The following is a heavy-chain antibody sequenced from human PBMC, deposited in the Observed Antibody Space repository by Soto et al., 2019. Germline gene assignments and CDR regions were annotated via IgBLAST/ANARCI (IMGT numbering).Heavy chain of an antibody. CDR1: GFTFSSYG. CDR2: IWYDGSNK. Sequence: QVQLVESGGGVVQPGRSLRLSCAASGFTFSSYGMHWVRQAPGKGLEWVAVIWYDGSNKYYADSVKGRFTISRDNSKNTLYLQMNSLRAEDTAVYYCPSFLPPRYYYGMDVWGQGTTVTVSS. CDR3: PSFLPPRYYYGMDV. V-gene: IGHV3-33*01. J-gene: IGHJ6*02.